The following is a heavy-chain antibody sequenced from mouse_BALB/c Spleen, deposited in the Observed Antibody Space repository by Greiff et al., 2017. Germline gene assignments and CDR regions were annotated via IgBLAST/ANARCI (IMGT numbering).Heavy chain of an antibody. J-gene: IGHJ3*01. CDR3: ARRRGDHFAY. V-gene: IGHV8-12*01. CDR1: GFSLSTSGMG. CDR2: IYWDDDK. Sequence: QVTLKVSGPGILQPSQTLSLTCSFSGFSLSTSGMGVSWIRQPSGKGLEWLAHIYWDDDKRYNPSLKSRLTISKDTSRNQVFLKITSVDTADTATYYCARRRGDHFAYWGQGTLVTVSA. D-gene: IGHD3-3*01.